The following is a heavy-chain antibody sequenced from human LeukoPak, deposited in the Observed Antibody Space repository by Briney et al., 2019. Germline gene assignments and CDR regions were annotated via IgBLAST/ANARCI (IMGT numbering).Heavy chain of an antibody. V-gene: IGHV3-11*04. CDR2: ISSSGNTT. D-gene: IGHD6-19*01. CDR3: ARDGGSAWFLDY. J-gene: IGHJ4*02. CDR1: GFTFSDNY. Sequence: GGSLRLSCAASGFTFSDNYMSWIRQAPGQGAEGVSYISSSGNTTYNADSVKGRLSITRDNAKNSLYLQMNSLRAEDTAVYYCARDGGSAWFLDYWGQGTLVTVSS.